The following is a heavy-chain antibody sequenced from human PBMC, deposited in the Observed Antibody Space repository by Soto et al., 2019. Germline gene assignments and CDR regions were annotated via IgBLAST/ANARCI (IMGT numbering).Heavy chain of an antibody. V-gene: IGHV3-33*01. J-gene: IGHJ5*02. Sequence: QVQLVESGGGVVQPGRSLRLSCAASGFTFSSYGMHWVRQAPGKGLEWVAVIWYDGSNKYYVDSVKGRFTISRDNSKNTLYLQMNSLRAEDTAVYYCARDPALSIAAAVPLDWFDPWGQGTLVTVSS. CDR2: IWYDGSNK. D-gene: IGHD6-13*01. CDR1: GFTFSSYG. CDR3: ARDPALSIAAAVPLDWFDP.